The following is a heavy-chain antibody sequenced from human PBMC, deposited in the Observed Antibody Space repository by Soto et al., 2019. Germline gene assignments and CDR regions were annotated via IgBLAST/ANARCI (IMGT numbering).Heavy chain of an antibody. CDR1: GFSLSNARMG. Sequence: QVTLKESGPALVKPTETLTLTCTVSGFSLSNARMGVSWIRQPPGKALEWLAHIFSNDEKSYSTSLKSRLTISKETSKSQVVLTMTNMDPVDTATYYCARTYSSSWSYFDYWGQGALVTVS. V-gene: IGHV2-26*01. CDR3: ARTYSSSWSYFDY. J-gene: IGHJ4*02. D-gene: IGHD6-13*01. CDR2: IFSNDEK.